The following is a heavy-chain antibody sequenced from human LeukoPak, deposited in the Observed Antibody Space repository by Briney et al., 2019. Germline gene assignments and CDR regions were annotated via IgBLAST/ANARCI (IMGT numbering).Heavy chain of an antibody. J-gene: IGHJ4*02. D-gene: IGHD3-10*01. V-gene: IGHV3-30*02. Sequence: GGSLRLSCAASGFTFGSYGMHWVRQAPGKGLEWVVFIRYDGSNKYYADSVKGRFTISRDNSKNTLYLQMNSLRAEDTAVYYCATDGVPYEYGSGSQIDYWGQGTLVTVSS. CDR3: ATDGVPYEYGSGSQIDY. CDR1: GFTFGSYG. CDR2: IRYDGSNK.